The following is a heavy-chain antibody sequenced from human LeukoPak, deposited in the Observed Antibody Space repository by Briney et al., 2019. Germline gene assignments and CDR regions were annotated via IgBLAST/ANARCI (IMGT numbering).Heavy chain of an antibody. CDR2: INPDDGST. D-gene: IGHD3-16*01. CDR3: AKDRDSSYAYYFDY. CDR1: GFTFRKYW. J-gene: IGHJ4*02. Sequence: GGSLRLSCTASGFTFRKYWLHWVRQAPGKGLVWVSRINPDDGSTSYADSVKGRFTISRDNSKNSLYLQMNSLTAEDTALYYCAKDRDSSYAYYFDYWGQGILVTVSS. V-gene: IGHV3-74*01.